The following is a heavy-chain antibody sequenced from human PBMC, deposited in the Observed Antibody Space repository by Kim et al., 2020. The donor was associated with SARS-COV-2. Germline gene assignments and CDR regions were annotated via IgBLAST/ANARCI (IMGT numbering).Heavy chain of an antibody. CDR3: ARESMSVGFGY. CDR1: GGSISSGGYY. CDR2: IYYSGST. D-gene: IGHD3-10*01. Sequence: SETLSLTCTVSGGSISSGGYYWSWIRQHPGKGLEWIGYIYYSGSTYYNPSLKSRVTISVDTSKNQFSLKLSSVTAAGTAVYYCARESMSVGFGYWGQGTLVTVSS. V-gene: IGHV4-31*03. J-gene: IGHJ4*02.